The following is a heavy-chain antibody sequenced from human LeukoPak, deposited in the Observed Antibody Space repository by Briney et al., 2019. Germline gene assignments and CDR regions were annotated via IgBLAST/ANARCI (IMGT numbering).Heavy chain of an antibody. J-gene: IGHJ4*02. CDR2: IRSSGSAI. V-gene: IGHV3-48*01. CDR1: GFTLSDYW. Sequence: PGGSLRLSCAASGFTLSDYWMNWVRQAPGKGLEWVSYIRSSGSAIYYADSVKGRFTISRDNAENSLYLQMNSLRVEDTAVYYCVRDPHALDYWGQGTLVTVSS. CDR3: VRDPHALDY. D-gene: IGHD2-8*01.